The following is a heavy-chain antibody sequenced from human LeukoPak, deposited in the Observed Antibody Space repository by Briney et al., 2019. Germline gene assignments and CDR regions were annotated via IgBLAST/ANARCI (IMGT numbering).Heavy chain of an antibody. CDR2: ISAYNGNT. J-gene: IGHJ4*02. D-gene: IGHD6-13*01. V-gene: IGHV1-18*01. Sequence: GASVKVSCKASGYTFTSYGISWVRQAPGQGLEWMGWISAYNGNTNYAQKLQGRVTMTTDTSTSTAYMELRSLRSDDTAVYYCAREGLYSSSWYGPDYWGQGTLVTVSS. CDR1: GYTFTSYG. CDR3: AREGLYSSSWYGPDY.